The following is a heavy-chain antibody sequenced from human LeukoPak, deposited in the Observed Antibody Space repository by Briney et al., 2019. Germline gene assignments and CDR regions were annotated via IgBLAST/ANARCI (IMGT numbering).Heavy chain of an antibody. CDR3: ARAGSGPGYFDY. V-gene: IGHV4-39*07. CDR2: IYHSGST. J-gene: IGHJ4*02. D-gene: IGHD1-26*01. CDR1: GGSVSNSLYY. Sequence: PSETLSLTCTVSGGSVSNSLYYWSWIRQPPGKGLEWIGEIYHSGSTNYNPSLKSRVTISVDKSKNQFSLKLSSVTAADTAVYYCARAGSGPGYFDYWGQGTLVTVSS.